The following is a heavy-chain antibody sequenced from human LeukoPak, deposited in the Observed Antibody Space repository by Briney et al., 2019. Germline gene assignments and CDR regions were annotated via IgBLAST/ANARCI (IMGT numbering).Heavy chain of an antibody. D-gene: IGHD6-13*01. CDR3: ARGHPGSTVY. CDR1: GGSFSGYY. J-gene: IGHJ4*02. Sequence: LETLSLTCAVYGGSFSGYYWSWIRQPPGKGLEWIGEINHSGSTNYNPSLKSRVTISVDTSKNQFSLKLSSVTAADTAVYYCARGHPGSTVYWGQGTLVTVSS. V-gene: IGHV4-34*01. CDR2: INHSGST.